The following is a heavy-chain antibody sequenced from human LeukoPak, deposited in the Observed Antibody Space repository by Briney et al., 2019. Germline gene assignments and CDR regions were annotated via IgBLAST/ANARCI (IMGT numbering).Heavy chain of an antibody. V-gene: IGHV1-69*13. J-gene: IGHJ4*02. Sequence: SVKVSCKAAGGTFSSNAISWVRQAPGQGLGWMGGIIPIFGTPNYAHKFQDGVTITADQSTSTAYMELSALRSEDTAVYYCANRGGGGIGMGILGSYDVWGQGTLVTVSS. CDR1: GGTFSSNA. D-gene: IGHD6-13*01. CDR3: ANRGGGGIGMGILGSYDV. CDR2: IIPIFGTP.